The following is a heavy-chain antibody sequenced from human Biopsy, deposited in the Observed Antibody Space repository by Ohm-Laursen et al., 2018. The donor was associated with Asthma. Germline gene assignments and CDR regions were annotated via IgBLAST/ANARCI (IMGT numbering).Heavy chain of an antibody. CDR1: GASIRGSGSY. V-gene: IGHV4-39*01. J-gene: IGHJ4*02. Sequence: TLSLTCTVSGASIRGSGSYWAWIRQAPGKGPEWIGTTHYSGSTFYKPSLRSRVTMSLDTSTNQFSLRLRSVTATDTAVYYCASPVNRAFGGYEWAAVFDYWGQGILVTVSS. CDR2: THYSGST. CDR3: ASPVNRAFGGYEWAAVFDY. D-gene: IGHD5-12*01.